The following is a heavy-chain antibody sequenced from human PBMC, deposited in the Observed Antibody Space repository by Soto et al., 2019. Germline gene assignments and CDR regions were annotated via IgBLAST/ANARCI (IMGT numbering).Heavy chain of an antibody. CDR1: GYTFTSYG. D-gene: IGHD6-19*01. Sequence: ASVKVSCKASGYTFTSYGISWVRQAPGQGLEWMGWISAYNGNTNYAQKLQGRVTMTTDTSTSTAYMELRSLRSDDTAVYYCARDLIIAVAGTCWFAPWGQGTLVTGSS. V-gene: IGHV1-18*01. CDR3: ARDLIIAVAGTCWFAP. CDR2: ISAYNGNT. J-gene: IGHJ5*02.